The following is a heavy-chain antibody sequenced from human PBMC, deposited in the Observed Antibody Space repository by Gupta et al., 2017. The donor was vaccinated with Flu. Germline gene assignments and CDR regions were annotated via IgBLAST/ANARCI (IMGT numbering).Heavy chain of an antibody. CDR1: GDTLSGYS. Sequence: VQLVESGGGLVEPGGSLRLSCAVSGDTLSGYSMNWVRQAPGKGLEWVSFISSSSSNIYYADSVKGRFTISRDNAKNSLHLQMNRLRAEDTAIYYCARGFYGSGSHAYFDYWGQGTLVTVSS. V-gene: IGHV3-21*06. J-gene: IGHJ4*02. CDR2: ISSSSSNI. D-gene: IGHD3-10*01. CDR3: ARGFYGSGSHAYFDY.